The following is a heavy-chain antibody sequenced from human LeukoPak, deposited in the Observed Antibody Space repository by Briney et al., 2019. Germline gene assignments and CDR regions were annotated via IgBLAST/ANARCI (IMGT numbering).Heavy chain of an antibody. CDR2: IYYSGST. CDR3: ARVRCSSTSCYDFYYYYYMDV. Sequence: SKTLSLTCTVSGGSISSHYWSWIRQPPGKGLEWIGYIYYSGSTNYNPSLKSRVTISVDTSKNQFSLKLSSVTAADTAVYYYARVRCSSTSCYDFYYYYYMDVWGKGTTVTISS. V-gene: IGHV4-59*11. J-gene: IGHJ6*03. D-gene: IGHD2-2*01. CDR1: GGSISSHY.